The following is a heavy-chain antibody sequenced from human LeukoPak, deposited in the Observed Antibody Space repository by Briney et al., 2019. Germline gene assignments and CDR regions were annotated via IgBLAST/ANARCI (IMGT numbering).Heavy chain of an antibody. Sequence: GGSLRLSCAASGFTFSSYWMNWARQAPGKGLEWVASINHNGNVNYYVDSVKGRFTISRDNAKNSLYLQMSNLRAEDTAVYYCARGARSDCYSCFDYWGQGTLVTVSS. D-gene: IGHD2-15*01. CDR2: INHNGNVN. V-gene: IGHV3-7*03. J-gene: IGHJ4*02. CDR3: ARGARSDCYSCFDY. CDR1: GFTFSSYW.